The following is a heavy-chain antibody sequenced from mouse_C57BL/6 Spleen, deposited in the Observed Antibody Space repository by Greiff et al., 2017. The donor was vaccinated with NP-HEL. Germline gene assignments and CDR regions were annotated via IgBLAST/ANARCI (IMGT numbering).Heavy chain of an antibody. CDR2: ISSGGDYI. J-gene: IGHJ4*01. D-gene: IGHD2-14*01. CDR1: GFTFSSYA. CDR3: TRPYRDYAMDY. Sequence: EVKLMESGEGLVKPGGSLKLSCAASGFTFSSYAMSWVRQTPEKRLEWVAYISSGGDYIYYADTVKGRFTISRDNARNTLYLQMSSLKSEDTAMYYCTRPYRDYAMDYWGQGTSVTVSS. V-gene: IGHV5-9-1*02.